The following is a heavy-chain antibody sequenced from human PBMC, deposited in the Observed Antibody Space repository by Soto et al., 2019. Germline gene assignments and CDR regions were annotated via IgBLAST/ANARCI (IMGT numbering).Heavy chain of an antibody. D-gene: IGHD3-9*01. J-gene: IGHJ4*02. CDR3: ARGRDVLRYFDRLLSYFDY. CDR1: GYTFTSYG. CDR2: ISAYNGNT. V-gene: IGHV1-18*01. Sequence: ASVKVSCKASGYTFTSYGISWGRQAPGQGLEWMGWISAYNGNTNYAQKLQGRVTMTTDTSTSTAYMELRSLRSDDTAVYYFARGRDVLRYFDRLLSYFDYWGQGTLVTVSS.